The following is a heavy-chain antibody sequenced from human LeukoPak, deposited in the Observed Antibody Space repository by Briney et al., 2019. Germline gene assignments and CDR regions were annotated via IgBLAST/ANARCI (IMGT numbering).Heavy chain of an antibody. CDR1: GYTFTSYA. Sequence: APVRVSCKASGYTFTSYAMNWVRQAPGQGLEWMGWINTNTGNPTYAQGFTGRFVFSLDTSVSTAYLQISSLKAEDTAVYYCARVRVTAMVIPYYYYYMDVWGKGTTVTVSS. D-gene: IGHD5-18*01. J-gene: IGHJ6*03. V-gene: IGHV7-4-1*02. CDR2: INTNTGNP. CDR3: ARVRVTAMVIPYYYYYMDV.